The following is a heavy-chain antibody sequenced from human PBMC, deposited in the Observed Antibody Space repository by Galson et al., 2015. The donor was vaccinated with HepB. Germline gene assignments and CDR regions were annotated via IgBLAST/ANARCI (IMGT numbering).Heavy chain of an antibody. D-gene: IGHD1-14*01. Sequence: SLRLSCAASGFTFSNYGMHWVRRAPGQGLEWVAVIWHDGSKKYYGDSVKGRFTISRDNSKNTLYLQMSSLRVEDTAVYYCARDSTAYEPYKWFDPWGQGTLVAVSS. CDR3: ARDSTAYEPYKWFDP. CDR1: GFTFSNYG. J-gene: IGHJ5*02. V-gene: IGHV3-33*01. CDR2: IWHDGSKK.